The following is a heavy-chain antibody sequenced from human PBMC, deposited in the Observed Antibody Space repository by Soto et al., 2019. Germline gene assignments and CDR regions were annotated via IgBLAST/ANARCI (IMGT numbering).Heavy chain of an antibody. Sequence: QPGGSLRLSCAASGFTFDDYAMHWVRQAPGKGLEWVSGISWNSGSIGYADSVKGRFTISRDNAKNSLYLQMNSLRAEDTALYYCAKAEYSYGPGRYGMDVWGQGTTVTVSS. V-gene: IGHV3-9*01. CDR1: GFTFDDYA. CDR3: AKAEYSYGPGRYGMDV. D-gene: IGHD5-18*01. CDR2: ISWNSGSI. J-gene: IGHJ6*02.